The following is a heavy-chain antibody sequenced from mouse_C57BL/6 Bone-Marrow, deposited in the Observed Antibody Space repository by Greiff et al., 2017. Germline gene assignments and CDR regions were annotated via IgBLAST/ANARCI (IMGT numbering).Heavy chain of an antibody. Sequence: QVQLKESGPGLVQPSQSLSITCTVSGFSLTSYGVHWVRQSPGKGLEWLGVIWSGGSTDYNAAFISRLSISKDNSKSQVFFKMNSLQADDTAKYYGARKKGGGTGYFDYWGQGTTLTVSS. CDR1: GFSLTSYG. V-gene: IGHV2-2*01. CDR3: ARKKGGGTGYFDY. D-gene: IGHD3-3*01. CDR2: IWSGGST. J-gene: IGHJ2*01.